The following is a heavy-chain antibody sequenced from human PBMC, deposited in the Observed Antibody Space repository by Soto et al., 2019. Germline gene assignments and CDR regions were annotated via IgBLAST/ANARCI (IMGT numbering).Heavy chain of an antibody. D-gene: IGHD5-18*01. Sequence: QVQLVQSGGEVKKPGASVKVSCKTSGYTFTSYGISWVRQAPGQGLEWMGWISGYNGNTDYARRVQGRVTMTTDTSTRPAFMELRSLRVDDAAVYYCARGSRTRGYSYDSWGQGTLVTVSS. CDR1: GYTFTSYG. J-gene: IGHJ4*02. CDR2: ISGYNGNT. CDR3: ARGSRTRGYSYDS. V-gene: IGHV1-18*01.